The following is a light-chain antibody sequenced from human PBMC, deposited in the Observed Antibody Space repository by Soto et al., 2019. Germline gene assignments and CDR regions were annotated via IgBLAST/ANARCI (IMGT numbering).Light chain of an antibody. J-gene: IGKJ1*01. CDR2: DAS. V-gene: IGKV1-5*01. Sequence: DIQVTQSPSTLSASVGDRVTITCGASQSIGTWLAWYQQKPGKAPKLLIFDASTLESGVPSRFSGSGSGTDFTLTISSLQPDDFATYYCQQYSHSSGAFGQGTRVEIK. CDR1: QSIGTW. CDR3: QQYSHSSGA.